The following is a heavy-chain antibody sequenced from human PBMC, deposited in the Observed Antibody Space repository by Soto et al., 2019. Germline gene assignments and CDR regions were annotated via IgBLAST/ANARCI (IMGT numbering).Heavy chain of an antibody. CDR3: ARTAYSSSWYSYYYYGMDV. CDR2: MNPNSGNT. Sequence: GASVKVSCKASGYTFTSYDINWVRQATGQGLEWMGWMNPNSGNTGYAQKFQGRVTMTRNTSISTAYMELSSLRSEDTAVYYCARTAYSSSWYSYYYYGMDVWGQGTTVTVYS. V-gene: IGHV1-8*01. CDR1: GYTFTSYD. J-gene: IGHJ6*02. D-gene: IGHD6-13*01.